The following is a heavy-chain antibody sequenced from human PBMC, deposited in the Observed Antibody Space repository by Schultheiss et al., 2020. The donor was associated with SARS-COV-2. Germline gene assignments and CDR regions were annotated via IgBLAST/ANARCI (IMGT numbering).Heavy chain of an antibody. V-gene: IGHV2-5*01. CDR3: AHIPYVLRFLEWRH. Sequence: SGPTLVKPTETLTLTCTVSGFSLSNARMGVSWIRQPPGKALEWLALIYWNDDKRYSPSLKSRLTITKDTSKNQVVLTMTNMDPVDTATYYCAHIPYVLRFLEWRHWGQGTLVTVSS. D-gene: IGHD3-3*01. CDR1: GFSLSNARMG. CDR2: IYWNDDK. J-gene: IGHJ4*02.